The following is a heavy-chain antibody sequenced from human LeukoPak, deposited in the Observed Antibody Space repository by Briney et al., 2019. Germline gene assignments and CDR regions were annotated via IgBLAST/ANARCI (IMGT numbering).Heavy chain of an antibody. Sequence: ASVNVSCKAAGYTFTSYVISWVRQAPGQGLEWMGGISSYNGNTNYAQKLQGRVTITTDTSTSTAYMELRRVRSDERAVYYCARESDGVVPAAIWFDPWGQGTLVTV. CDR3: ARESDGVVPAAIWFDP. CDR1: GYTFTSYV. D-gene: IGHD2-2*01. J-gene: IGHJ5*02. CDR2: ISSYNGNT. V-gene: IGHV1-18*01.